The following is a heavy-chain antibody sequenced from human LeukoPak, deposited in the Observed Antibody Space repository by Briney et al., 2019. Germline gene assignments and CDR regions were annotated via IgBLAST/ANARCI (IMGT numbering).Heavy chain of an antibody. CDR3: AKDDCAGCYNVDS. J-gene: IGHJ4*02. CDR1: GFIFRNYA. V-gene: IGHV3-23*01. D-gene: IGHD2-2*02. Sequence: GGLRLSCAASGFIFRNYAMTWVRQAPGKGLEWVSGISGSGGSTYYADSVKGRFTISRDNSKNTLYLQMNSLRVEDTAVYYCAKDDCAGCYNVDSWGQGTLVTVSS. CDR2: ISGSGGST.